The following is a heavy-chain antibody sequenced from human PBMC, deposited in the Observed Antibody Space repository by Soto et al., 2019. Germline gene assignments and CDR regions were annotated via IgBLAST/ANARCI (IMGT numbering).Heavy chain of an antibody. CDR2: IYHSGST. V-gene: IGHV4-4*02. CDR3: ARDVRDIVVVVAATTYYYYGMDV. J-gene: IGHJ6*02. D-gene: IGHD2-15*01. CDR1: GGSISSSNW. Sequence: SETLSLTCAVSGGSISSSNWWSWVRQPPGKGLEWIGEIYHSGSTNYNPSLKSRVTISVDKSKNQFSLKLSSVTAADTAVYYCARDVRDIVVVVAATTYYYYGMDVWGQGTTVTVS.